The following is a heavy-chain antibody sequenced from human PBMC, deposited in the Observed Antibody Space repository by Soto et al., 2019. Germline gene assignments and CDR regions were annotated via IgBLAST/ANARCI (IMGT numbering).Heavy chain of an antibody. J-gene: IGHJ6*02. V-gene: IGHV2-5*02. CDR1: GFSLSTGGVG. Sequence: QITLKESGPSLVKPTQTLTLTCTFSGFSLSTGGVGVGWIRQPPGKALEWLALIYWDDDKRYSPSLRSRLTVTKDNSKNLVVLTMTNMDPVDTATYYCAHSRCGGDCLQSYWSHYYYGMDVWGQGTTVTVSS. CDR2: IYWDDDK. D-gene: IGHD2-21*02. CDR3: AHSRCGGDCLQSYWSHYYYGMDV.